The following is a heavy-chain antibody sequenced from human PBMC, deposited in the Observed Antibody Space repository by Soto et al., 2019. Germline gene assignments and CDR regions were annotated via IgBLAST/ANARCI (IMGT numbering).Heavy chain of an antibody. J-gene: IGHJ4*02. CDR2: IYYSGST. Sequence: QVQLQESGPGLVKPSQTLSLTCTVSGGSISSGAYFWSWIRQHPGKGLEWIGYIYYSGSTYYNPSLQSRVTMSMDTSKNQFSLKLSSVTAADTAVYYCARTLDYGESYFDYWGQGTLVTVSS. D-gene: IGHD4-17*01. V-gene: IGHV4-31*03. CDR1: GGSISSGAYF. CDR3: ARTLDYGESYFDY.